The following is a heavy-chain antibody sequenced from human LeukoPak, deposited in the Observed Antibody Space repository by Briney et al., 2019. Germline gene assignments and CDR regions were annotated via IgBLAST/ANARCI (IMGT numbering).Heavy chain of an antibody. J-gene: IGHJ4*02. CDR2: INPNSGGT. CDR3: ARVGYYESSGYYEY. Sequence: ASVKVSCKASGYALTDYYMHWVRQAPGQGLEWMGRINPNSGGTNYAQKFQGRVTMTRDTSISTVYMELSRLRSDDTAVYYCARVGYYESSGYYEYWGQGTLVTVSS. CDR1: GYALTDYY. V-gene: IGHV1-2*06. D-gene: IGHD3-22*01.